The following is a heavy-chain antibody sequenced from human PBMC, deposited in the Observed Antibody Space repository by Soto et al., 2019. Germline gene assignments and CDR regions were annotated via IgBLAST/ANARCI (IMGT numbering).Heavy chain of an antibody. J-gene: IGHJ6*03. CDR3: ARHTGYCSGGSCYAADLLRAPGVPNYYYYMDV. V-gene: IGHV4-59*08. Sequence: SETLSLTCTVSGGSISSYYWSWIRQPPGKGLEWIGYIYYSGSTNYNPSLKSRVTISVDTSKNQFSLKLSSVTAADTAVYYCARHTGYCSGGSCYAADLLRAPGVPNYYYYMDVWGKGTTVTVSS. CDR2: IYYSGST. D-gene: IGHD2-15*01. CDR1: GGSISSYY.